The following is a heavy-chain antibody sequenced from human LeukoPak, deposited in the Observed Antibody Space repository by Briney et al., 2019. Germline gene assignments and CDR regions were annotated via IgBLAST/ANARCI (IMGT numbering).Heavy chain of an antibody. CDR2: ISYDGSNK. CDR3: ARYGLRPGYYYGMDV. J-gene: IGHJ6*02. D-gene: IGHD3-16*01. Sequence: PGRSLRLSCAASGFTFSSYGMHWVRQAPGKGLEWVAVISYDGSNKYYADSVKGRFTISRDNAKNSLYLQMNSLRAEDTAVYYCARYGLRPGYYYGMDVWGQGTTVTVSS. CDR1: GFTFSSYG. V-gene: IGHV3-30*03.